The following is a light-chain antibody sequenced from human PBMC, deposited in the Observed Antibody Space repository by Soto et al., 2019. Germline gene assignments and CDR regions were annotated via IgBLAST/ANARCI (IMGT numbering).Light chain of an antibody. V-gene: IGLV1-40*01. J-gene: IGLJ3*02. CDR2: GNN. CDR1: SSNIGAGYD. Sequence: QSVLTQPPSVSGAPGQRVTFSCTGSSSNIGAGYDVHWYQQLPGAAPTLLIYGNNNRPSGVPDRFSGSKSGTSASLAITGLQAEDEADYYCQSYDSSLSGLWVFGGGTKLIVL. CDR3: QSYDSSLSGLWV.